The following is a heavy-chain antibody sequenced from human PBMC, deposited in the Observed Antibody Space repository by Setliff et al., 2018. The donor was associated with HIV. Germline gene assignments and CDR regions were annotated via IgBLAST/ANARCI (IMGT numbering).Heavy chain of an antibody. CDR3: ARRGFVSAWYDKPIYFYYYMDV. Sequence: GGSLRLSCAASGFTFSNYWMTWVRQAPGKGLEWVAQINRDGTEKYYVDSVKGRFTISRDNAQNSLYLQMNNLRVEDTAVYYCARRGFVSAWYDKPIYFYYYMDVWGKGTTVTVSS. CDR1: GFTFSNYW. V-gene: IGHV3-7*01. CDR2: INRDGTEK. J-gene: IGHJ6*03. D-gene: IGHD6-19*01.